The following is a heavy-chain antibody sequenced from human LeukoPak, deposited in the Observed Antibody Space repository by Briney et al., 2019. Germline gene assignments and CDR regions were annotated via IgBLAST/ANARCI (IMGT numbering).Heavy chain of an antibody. J-gene: IGHJ4*02. CDR3: ARDFGANILTGHLFND. V-gene: IGHV3-21*01. D-gene: IGHD3-9*01. CDR1: GFTFSSYS. Sequence: AGGSLRLSCAASGFTFSSYSMNWVRQAPGKGLEWVSSITSSSTYIYYADSVKGRFTISRDNAKNSLYLQMNSLRVEDTAVYYCARDFGANILTGHLFNDWGQGTLVTVSS. CDR2: ITSSSTYI.